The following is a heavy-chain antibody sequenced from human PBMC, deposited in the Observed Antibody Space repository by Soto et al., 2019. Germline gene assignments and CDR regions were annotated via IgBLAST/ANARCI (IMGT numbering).Heavy chain of an antibody. Sequence: QVQLVQSGAEVKQPGASVKVSCKASGYTFTNYGFTWVLQAPGQGLEWLGWISTYNGNTKYAQKVQGRLTMTTDTSTRTANMELTSLRSDDTALYYCARTTVTASYYYMDVWGKGSTVTVSS. D-gene: IGHD4-17*01. CDR3: ARTTVTASYYYMDV. J-gene: IGHJ6*03. CDR1: GYTFTNYG. CDR2: ISTYNGNT. V-gene: IGHV1-18*01.